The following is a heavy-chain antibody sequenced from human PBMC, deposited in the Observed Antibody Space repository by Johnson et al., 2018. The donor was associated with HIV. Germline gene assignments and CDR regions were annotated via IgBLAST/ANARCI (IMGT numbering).Heavy chain of an antibody. Sequence: QVQLVESGGGLVQPGGSLRLSCAASGFTFSSYGMSWVRQAPGKGLEWVAFIRYDGSDKYYGDSVKGRFTISRDNSKNTLYLQMNSLRAEDTAVYYCAKVYCGGDCSFGGAAFNIWGQGTMVTVSS. V-gene: IGHV3-30*02. CDR2: IRYDGSDK. D-gene: IGHD2-21*02. CDR1: GFTFSSYG. J-gene: IGHJ3*02. CDR3: AKVYCGGDCSFGGAAFNI.